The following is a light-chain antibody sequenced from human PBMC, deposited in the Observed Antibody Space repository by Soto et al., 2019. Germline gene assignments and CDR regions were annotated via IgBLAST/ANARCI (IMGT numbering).Light chain of an antibody. J-gene: IGLJ1*01. V-gene: IGLV2-8*01. CDR1: SSDVGGYNY. CDR3: SSYAGSNNYV. CDR2: EVS. Sequence: QSVLTXPPPASGSPGQSVTISCTGTSSDVGGYNYVSWYQQHPGKAPKLMIYEVSKRPSGVPDRFSGSKSGNTASLTVSGLQAEDEADYYCSSYAGSNNYVFGTGTKVTVL.